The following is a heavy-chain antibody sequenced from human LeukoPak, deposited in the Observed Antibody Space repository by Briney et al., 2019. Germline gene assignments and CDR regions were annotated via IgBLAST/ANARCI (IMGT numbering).Heavy chain of an antibody. CDR2: FDPEDGET. D-gene: IGHD3-22*01. CDR1: GYTLTELS. CDR3: ARLRLNYYDSSGYYFSYNWFDP. V-gene: IGHV1-24*01. J-gene: IGHJ5*02. Sequence: GASVKVSCKVSGYTLTELSMHWVRQAPGKGLEWMGGFDPEDGETIYAQKFQGRVTMTEDTSTDTAYMELSSLRSEDTAVYYCARLRLNYYDSSGYYFSYNWFDPWGQGTLVTVSS.